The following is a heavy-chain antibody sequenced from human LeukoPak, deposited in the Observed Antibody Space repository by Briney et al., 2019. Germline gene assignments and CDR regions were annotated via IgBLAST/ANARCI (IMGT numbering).Heavy chain of an antibody. J-gene: IGHJ3*02. CDR1: GFTFDDYA. Sequence: GGSLRLSCAASGFTFDDYAMHWVRQAPGKGLEWVSGISWNSGSIGYADSVKGRFTISRDNAKNSLYLQMNSLRAEDTALYYCAKVKLRFGELTDAFDIWDQGTMVTVSS. CDR3: AKVKLRFGELTDAFDI. CDR2: ISWNSGSI. V-gene: IGHV3-9*01. D-gene: IGHD3-10*01.